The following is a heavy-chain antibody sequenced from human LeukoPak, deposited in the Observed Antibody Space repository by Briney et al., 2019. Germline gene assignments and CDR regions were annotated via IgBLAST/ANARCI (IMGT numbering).Heavy chain of an antibody. V-gene: IGHV1-18*01. CDR1: GYTFTSYG. CDR2: ISAYNGNT. Sequence: ASVKVSYKASGYTFTSYGISWVRQAPGQGLEWMGWISAYNGNTNYAQKLQGRVTFTRDTSIRTAYMELSSLRSEDTAVYYCARGASRSFDYWGQGTLVTVSS. CDR3: ARGASRSFDY. D-gene: IGHD5-12*01. J-gene: IGHJ4*02.